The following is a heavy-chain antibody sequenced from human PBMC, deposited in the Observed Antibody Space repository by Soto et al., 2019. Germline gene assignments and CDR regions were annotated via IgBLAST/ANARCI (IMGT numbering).Heavy chain of an antibody. Sequence: QVQLQESGPGLVKPSQTLSLTCTVSGGSISSGDYYWSWIRQPPGKGLEWIGYIYYSGSTYYNPSLKSRVTLSVDTSKNQFSLKLSSVTAADTAVYYCARGTGGNSWSFWYFDLWGRGTLVTVSS. J-gene: IGHJ2*01. CDR1: GGSISSGDYY. CDR2: IYYSGST. D-gene: IGHD2-21*02. V-gene: IGHV4-30-4*01. CDR3: ARGTGGNSWSFWYFDL.